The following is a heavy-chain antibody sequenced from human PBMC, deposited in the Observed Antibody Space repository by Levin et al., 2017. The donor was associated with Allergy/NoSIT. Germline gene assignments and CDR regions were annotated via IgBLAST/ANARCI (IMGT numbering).Heavy chain of an antibody. CDR3: ARVGPLRGGYNFWYFDL. Sequence: TPSETLSLTCTVSGGSISNYYWNWIRQPPGKGLEWIGYISYSGSTNHNPSLNSRVTMSVDTSKNQFSLKLSSVTAADTAVYYCARVGPLRGGYNFWYFDLWGRGTLVTVSS. CDR2: ISYSGST. J-gene: IGHJ2*01. V-gene: IGHV4-59*01. CDR1: GGSISNYY. D-gene: IGHD5-24*01.